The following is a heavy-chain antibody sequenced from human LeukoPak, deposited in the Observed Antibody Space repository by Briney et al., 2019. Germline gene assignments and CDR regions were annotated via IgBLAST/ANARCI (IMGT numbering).Heavy chain of an antibody. CDR3: ARGPRITIFGVATYYYYYYVDV. CDR1: GGSFTGYY. CDR2: INHSGST. Sequence: PSETLSLTCAVSGGSFTGYYWSWIRQPPGQGLEWIGEINHSGSTNYNPSLKSRGTISVDTSKNQFSLKLSSVTAADTAVYYCARGPRITIFGVATYYYYYYVDVWGKGTTVTVSS. V-gene: IGHV4-34*01. J-gene: IGHJ6*03. D-gene: IGHD3-3*01.